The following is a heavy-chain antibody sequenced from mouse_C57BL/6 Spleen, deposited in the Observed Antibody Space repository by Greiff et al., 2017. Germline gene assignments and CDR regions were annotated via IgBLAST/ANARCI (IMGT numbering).Heavy chain of an antibody. D-gene: IGHD1-1*01. CDR2: MDPEDGDT. J-gene: IGHJ1*03. CDR3: TSDGSRREYFDV. V-gene: IGHV14-1*01. CDR1: GFNIKDYY. Sequence: EVQLQQSGAELVRPGASVKLSCTASGFNIKDYYMHWVKQRPEQGLEWLGRMDPEDGDTEYAPKFQGKATMTADTSSNPAYLQRSSLTSEDTAVYYCTSDGSRREYFDVWGTGTTVTVSS.